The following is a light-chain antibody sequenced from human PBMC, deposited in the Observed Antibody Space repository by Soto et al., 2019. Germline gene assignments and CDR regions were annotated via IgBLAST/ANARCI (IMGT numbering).Light chain of an antibody. CDR2: DAS. Sequence: EIVLTQSPDTLSLSPGERATLCCRASQSISSTQLVWYRQKPGQAPRLLIYDASKRATGIPARFSGSGSGTNFTLTISSLEPEDFAVYYCQQRRSWQVTCGQGTRLEIK. J-gene: IGKJ5*01. CDR3: QQRRSWQVT. CDR1: QSISSTQ. V-gene: IGKV3D-20*02.